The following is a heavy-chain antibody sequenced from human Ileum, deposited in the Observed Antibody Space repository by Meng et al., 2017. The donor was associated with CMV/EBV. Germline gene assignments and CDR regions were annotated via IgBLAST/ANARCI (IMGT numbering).Heavy chain of an antibody. J-gene: IGHJ4*02. CDR2: IKQDGSEK. D-gene: IGHD2-2*02. CDR1: GFTFSSYW. CDR3: ARNGYCGGTSCYNLDY. V-gene: IGHV3-7*01. Sequence: GESLKISCAASGFTFSSYWMSWVRQAPGKGLEWVANIKQDGSEKYYVDSVKGRFTISRDNAKNSLYLQMNSLRAEDTAVYYCARNGYCGGTSCYNLDYWGQGTLVTVSS.